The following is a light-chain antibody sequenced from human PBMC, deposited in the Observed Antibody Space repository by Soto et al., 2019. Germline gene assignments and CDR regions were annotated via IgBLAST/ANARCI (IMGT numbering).Light chain of an antibody. CDR3: GSYVCSKCYL. V-gene: IGLV2-8*01. CDR1: TRVVGGYSD. J-gene: IGLJ1*01. Sequence: QSVLTHPPSGCGSPGQSVNISYTGTTRVVGGYSDVSWYQRHPGKAPIHLSIQVSKWRCGVPARFSGSKSGKQACLNVSAPQDENEADYHCGSYVCSKCYLFCTGSMVT. CDR2: QVS.